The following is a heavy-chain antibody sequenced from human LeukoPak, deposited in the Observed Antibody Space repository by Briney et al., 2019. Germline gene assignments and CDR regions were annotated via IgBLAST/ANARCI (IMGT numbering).Heavy chain of an antibody. D-gene: IGHD5-24*01. Sequence: ASVKVSCKASGYTFTGYYIHWVRQAPGQGLEWMGWINPNSGGTNYAQKFQGRVTMTRDTSISTAYMDLSRLRSDDTAVYYCARDDRDGYNYVAYRGQGTLVTVSS. CDR3: ARDDRDGYNYVAY. J-gene: IGHJ4*02. CDR1: GYTFTGYY. CDR2: INPNSGGT. V-gene: IGHV1-2*02.